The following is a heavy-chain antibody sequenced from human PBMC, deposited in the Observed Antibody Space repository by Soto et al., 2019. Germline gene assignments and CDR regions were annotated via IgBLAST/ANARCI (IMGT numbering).Heavy chain of an antibody. J-gene: IGHJ3*02. D-gene: IGHD3-3*01. CDR2: TYYRSQWYY. CDR1: GDIVSSNSGA. CDR3: ARVTIVGVVIGAFDI. Sequence: SQTLSLTCAISGDIVSSNSGAWHCIRQSPSRGLEWLGRTYYRSQWYYDYSGSMKSRITINPDISKNQFSLHLNSVTPEDTAVYYCARVTIVGVVIGAFDIWGQGTMVTVSS. V-gene: IGHV6-1*01.